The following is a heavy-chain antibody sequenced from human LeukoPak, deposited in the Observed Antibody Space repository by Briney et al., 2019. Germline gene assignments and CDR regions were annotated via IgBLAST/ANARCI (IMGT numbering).Heavy chain of an antibody. D-gene: IGHD6-13*01. V-gene: IGHV3-9*01. CDR1: GFTFDDYA. CDR2: ISWNSGSI. CDR3: AKGGIAAAGYIRH. Sequence: GGSLRLSCAASGFTFDDYAVHWVRQAPGKGLEWVSGISWNSGSIGYADSVKGRFTISRDNAKNSLYLQMNSLRAEDTALYYCAKGGIAAAGYIRHWGQGTLVTVSS. J-gene: IGHJ1*01.